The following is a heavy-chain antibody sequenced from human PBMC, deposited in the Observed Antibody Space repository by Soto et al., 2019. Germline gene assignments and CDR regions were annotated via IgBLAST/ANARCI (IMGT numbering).Heavy chain of an antibody. Sequence: SETLSLTCTVSGGSISSYYWSWIRQPPGKGLEWIGYIYYSGSTNYNPSLKSRVTISVDTSKNQFSLKLSSVTAADTAVYYCARDVRKTLDYWGQGTLVTVSS. D-gene: IGHD3-10*02. CDR3: ARDVRKTLDY. J-gene: IGHJ4*02. CDR1: GGSISSYY. CDR2: IYYSGST. V-gene: IGHV4-59*01.